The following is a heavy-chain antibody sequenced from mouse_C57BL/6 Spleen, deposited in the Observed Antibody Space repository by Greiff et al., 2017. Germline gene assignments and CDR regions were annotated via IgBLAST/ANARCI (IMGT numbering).Heavy chain of an antibody. D-gene: IGHD1-1*01. CDR2: IYPRSGNT. CDR1: GYTFTSYG. J-gene: IGHJ1*03. Sequence: QVQLQQSGAELARPGASVKLSCKASGYTFTSYGLSWVKQRTGQGLEWIGEIYPRSGNTYYNEKFKGKATLTADKSSSTAYMELRSLTSEDSAVYFCARYYGSSAWYFDVWGTGTTVTVSS. CDR3: ARYYGSSAWYFDV. V-gene: IGHV1-81*01.